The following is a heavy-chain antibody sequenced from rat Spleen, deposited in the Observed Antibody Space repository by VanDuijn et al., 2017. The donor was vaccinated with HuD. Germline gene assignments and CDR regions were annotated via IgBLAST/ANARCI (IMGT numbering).Heavy chain of an antibody. J-gene: IGHJ2*01. CDR1: GFSLTSYH. D-gene: IGHD1-1*01. V-gene: IGHV2-43*01. CDR3: ATAYHSSDAHYFDY. Sequence: QVQLKESGPGLVQPSQTLSLTCTVSGFSLTSYHVSWVRQPPGKGLEWMGVIWTGGSTTYNSLLKSRLSISRDTSKSQVFLKMNSLQTEDTAMFFCATAYHSSDAHYFDYWGQGVMVTVSS. CDR2: IWTGGST.